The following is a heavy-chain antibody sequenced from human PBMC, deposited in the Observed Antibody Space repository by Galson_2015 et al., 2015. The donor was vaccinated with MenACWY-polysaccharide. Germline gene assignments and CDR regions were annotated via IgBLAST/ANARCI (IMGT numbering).Heavy chain of an antibody. CDR1: GYTFAIYW. J-gene: IGHJ4*02. D-gene: IGHD4-17*01. CDR2: IYPDDFDT. Sequence: QSGAEVKKPGESLKISCKSSGYTFAIYWIGWVRQMPGKGLEWMATIYPDDFDTRYNPSIQGQVTISADKSITTAYLQWSSLKASDLAMDYCVRHAGTGKHNGDYDYWGPGTLVTVSS. CDR3: VRHAGTGKHNGDYDY. V-gene: IGHV5-51*03.